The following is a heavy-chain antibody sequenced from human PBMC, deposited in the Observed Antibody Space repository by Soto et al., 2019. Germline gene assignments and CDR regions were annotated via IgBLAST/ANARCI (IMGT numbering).Heavy chain of an antibody. CDR3: AAETPKRGYSYGTLDY. CDR2: IVVGSGNT. J-gene: IGHJ4*02. V-gene: IGHV1-58*01. D-gene: IGHD5-18*01. Sequence: GASVKVSCKASGFTFTSSAVQWVRQARGQRLGWIGWIVVGSGNTNYAQKFQERVTITRDMSTSTAYMELSSLRSEDTAVYYCAAETPKRGYSYGTLDYWGQGTLVTVSS. CDR1: GFTFTSSA.